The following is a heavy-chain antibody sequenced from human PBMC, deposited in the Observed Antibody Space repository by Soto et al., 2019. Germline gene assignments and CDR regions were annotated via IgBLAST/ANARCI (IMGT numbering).Heavy chain of an antibody. CDR3: AHRRSGYFDS. Sequence: QITLKESGPTLVKPTQTLTLTCTFSGFSLTETGMGVGWIRQPPGKALEWLALIYWDDDKRYSPSLKRGLTISKDASKNQVVITKTNVDAVDTATYYCAHRRSGYFDSWGQGALVTVSS. CDR2: IYWDDDK. V-gene: IGHV2-5*02. J-gene: IGHJ4*02. CDR1: GFSLTETGMG.